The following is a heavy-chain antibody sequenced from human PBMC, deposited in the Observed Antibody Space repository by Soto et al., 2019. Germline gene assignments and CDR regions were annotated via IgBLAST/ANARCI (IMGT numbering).Heavy chain of an antibody. CDR3: AREGNLGRWLQPLDF. Sequence: QVQLQVSAPGLVKPSETLSLTCTVSGDSISAYSWSWVRQPPGKGLEWIGNIHYNGNTKYNPSLKSRVTMSVDTSKNQFSLKLLSVTAADTAKYFCAREGNLGRWLQPLDFWGQGTLVTVPS. CDR2: IHYNGNT. CDR1: GDSISAYS. V-gene: IGHV4-59*01. J-gene: IGHJ4*02. D-gene: IGHD5-12*01.